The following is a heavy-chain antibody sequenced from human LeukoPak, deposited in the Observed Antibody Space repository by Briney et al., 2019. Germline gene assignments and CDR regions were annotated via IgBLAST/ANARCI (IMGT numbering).Heavy chain of an antibody. CDR1: GYTFTSYA. J-gene: IGHJ4*02. D-gene: IGHD3-22*01. Sequence: ASVKVSCKASGYTFTSYAMHWVRQAPGQRLEWMGWINAGNGNTKYSQKFQGRVTITRDTSASTAYMELSSLRSEDTAVYYCARDQRYYDSSGYVGYYFDYWGQGTLVTVSS. CDR3: ARDQRYYDSSGYVGYYFDY. V-gene: IGHV1-3*01. CDR2: INAGNGNT.